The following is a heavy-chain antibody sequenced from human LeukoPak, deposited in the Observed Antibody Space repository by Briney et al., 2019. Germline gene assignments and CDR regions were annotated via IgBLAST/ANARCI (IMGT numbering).Heavy chain of an antibody. V-gene: IGHV1-8*01. CDR2: MNPKSGNT. D-gene: IGHD7-27*01. Sequence: ASVKVSCKASGYTFTSYDINWVRQATGPGLEWMGWMNPKSGNTGYAQKFQGRVTMTRNTSISTAYMELSSLRSEDTAVYYCAIFITGDGSMDVWGQGTTVTVSS. J-gene: IGHJ6*02. CDR1: GYTFTSYD. CDR3: AIFITGDGSMDV.